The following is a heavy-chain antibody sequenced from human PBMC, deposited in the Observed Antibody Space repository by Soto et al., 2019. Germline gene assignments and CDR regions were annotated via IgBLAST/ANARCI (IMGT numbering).Heavy chain of an antibody. CDR1: GYTLTELS. CDR3: ATPLPASNYYFDY. D-gene: IGHD4-4*01. V-gene: IGHV1-24*01. J-gene: IGHJ4*02. Sequence: ASVKVSCKVSGYTLTELSMHWVRQAPGKGLEWMGGFDPEDGETIYAQKFQGRVTMTKDTSTDTAYMELSSLRSEDTAVYYCATPLPASNYYFDYWGQGTLVTVSS. CDR2: FDPEDGET.